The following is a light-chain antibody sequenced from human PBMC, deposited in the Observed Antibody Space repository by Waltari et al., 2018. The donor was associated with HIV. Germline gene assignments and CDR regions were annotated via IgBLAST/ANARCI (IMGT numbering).Light chain of an antibody. V-gene: IGLV2-14*03. J-gene: IGLJ2*01. Sequence: QSALTQPASVSGSPGQSITLSCTGASSDVGGYNYVSWYQHHPGKAPKLIIYDVSNRPSGVSNRFSGSKSGTTASLTISGLQAEDEADYYCSSYTSSRTVVFGGGTKLTVL. CDR3: SSYTSSRTVV. CDR1: SSDVGGYNY. CDR2: DVS.